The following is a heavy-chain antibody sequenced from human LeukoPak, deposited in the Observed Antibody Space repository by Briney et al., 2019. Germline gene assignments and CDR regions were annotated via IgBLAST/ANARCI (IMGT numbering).Heavy chain of an antibody. Sequence: ASVKVSCKASGDSFSTYVINWVRQAPGQGLEWMGWISAYNGNTNYAQKFQGRVTMTTDTSTSTVHMELRSLRSDDTAVYYCAREGSVWGSYHYFEYWGQGSLVTVSS. CDR3: AREGSVWGSYHYFEY. CDR2: ISAYNGNT. J-gene: IGHJ4*02. D-gene: IGHD3-16*02. CDR1: GDSFSTYV. V-gene: IGHV1-18*01.